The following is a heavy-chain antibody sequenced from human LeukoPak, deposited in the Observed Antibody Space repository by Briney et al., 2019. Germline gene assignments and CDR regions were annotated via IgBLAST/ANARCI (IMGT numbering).Heavy chain of an antibody. V-gene: IGHV3-30*18. CDR2: ISYDGSNK. CDR1: GFTFSSYG. CDR3: AKGAVDCGGDCYPPQPYFDY. J-gene: IGHJ4*02. D-gene: IGHD2-21*02. Sequence: PGGSLRLSCAASGFTFSSYGMHWVSQAPGKGLEWVAVISYDGSNKYYADSVKGRFTISRDNSKNTLYLQMNSLRAEDTAVYYCAKGAVDCGGDCYPPQPYFDYWGQGTLVTVSS.